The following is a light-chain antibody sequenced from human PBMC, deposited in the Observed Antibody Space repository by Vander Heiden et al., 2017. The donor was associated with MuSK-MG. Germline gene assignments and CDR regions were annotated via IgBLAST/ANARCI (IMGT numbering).Light chain of an antibody. J-gene: IGKJ2*01. CDR1: QSVLYSSNNKNY. CDR2: WAS. CDR3: QQDYSTPYT. V-gene: IGKV4-1*01. Sequence: VMTPSPDSLARSLCERATIDCKSSQSVLYSSNNKNYLAWYQQKPGQPPKLLIDWASTREAGVPARFSGRGSGTDCTLTISSMQAEDVAVYYCQQDYSTPYTFGQGTKLEIK.